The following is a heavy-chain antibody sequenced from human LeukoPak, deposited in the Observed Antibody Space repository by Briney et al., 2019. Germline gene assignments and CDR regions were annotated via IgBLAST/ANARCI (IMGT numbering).Heavy chain of an antibody. V-gene: IGHV3-11*01. CDR2: ISSSSSPI. CDR1: GFTFGDYY. D-gene: IGHD2-2*01. J-gene: IGHJ4*02. CDR3: ARYHDSMFPSLGY. Sequence: GGSLRLSCAASGFTFGDYYMSWIRQAPGKGLEWVSYISSSSSPIYYADSVKGRFTISRDNAKNSLYLQMNSLRAGDTAIYYCARYHDSMFPSLGYWGQGTLVTVSS.